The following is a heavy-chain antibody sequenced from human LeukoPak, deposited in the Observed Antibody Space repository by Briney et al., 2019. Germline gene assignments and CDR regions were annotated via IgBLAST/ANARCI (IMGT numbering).Heavy chain of an antibody. CDR2: INPNSGGT. J-gene: IGHJ4*02. D-gene: IGHD3-22*01. CDR3: ARAEDDSSGYYTIDY. CDR1: GYTFTCYY. Sequence: ASVKVSCKASGYTFTCYYMHWVRQAPGQGLEWMGRINPNSGGTNYAQKFQGRVTMTRDTSISTAYMELSRLRSDDTAVYYCARAEDDSSGYYTIDYWGQGTLVTVSS. V-gene: IGHV1-2*06.